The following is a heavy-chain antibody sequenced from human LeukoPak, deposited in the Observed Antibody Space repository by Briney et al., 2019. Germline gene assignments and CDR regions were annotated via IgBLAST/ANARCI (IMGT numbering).Heavy chain of an antibody. CDR2: ISGGGGST. D-gene: IGHD3-22*01. CDR3: AKGGYFDNIDY. Sequence: GGSLRLSCAASGFTFSTYAMTWVRQAPGKGLEWVSTISGGGGSTYYADSVKGRFTISRDNSKNTLYLQMTSLRAEDTAIYYYAKGGYFDNIDYWGQGTLVTVSS. V-gene: IGHV3-23*01. CDR1: GFTFSTYA. J-gene: IGHJ4*02.